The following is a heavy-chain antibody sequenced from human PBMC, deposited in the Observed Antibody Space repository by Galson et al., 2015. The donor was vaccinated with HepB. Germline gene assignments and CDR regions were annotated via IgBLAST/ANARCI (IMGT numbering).Heavy chain of an antibody. CDR3: ARASHQGSLNGDYRKYYYYYMDV. D-gene: IGHD4-17*01. J-gene: IGHJ6*03. CDR2: MNPNSGNT. V-gene: IGHV1-8*01. Sequence: SVKVSCKASGYTFTSYDINWVRQATGQGLEWMGWMNPNSGNTGYAQKFQGRVTMTRNTSISTAYMELNSLRSEDTAVYYCARASHQGSLNGDYRKYYYYYMDVWGKGTTVTVSS. CDR1: GYTFTSYD.